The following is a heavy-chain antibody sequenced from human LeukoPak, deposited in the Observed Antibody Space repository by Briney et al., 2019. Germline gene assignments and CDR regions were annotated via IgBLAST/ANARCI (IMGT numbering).Heavy chain of an antibody. V-gene: IGHV4-39*01. Sequence: PSETLSLTCTVPGGSINSRNHYWGWMRQPPGKGLEWIGNIYYSGSIYYNPSLKSRLTISIDTSRNQFSLKLSSVTATDTAVYYCARLLAYYYDSSGPFFDYWGQGTLVTVSS. CDR3: ARLLAYYYDSSGPFFDY. D-gene: IGHD3-22*01. J-gene: IGHJ4*02. CDR1: GGSINSRNHY. CDR2: IYYSGSI.